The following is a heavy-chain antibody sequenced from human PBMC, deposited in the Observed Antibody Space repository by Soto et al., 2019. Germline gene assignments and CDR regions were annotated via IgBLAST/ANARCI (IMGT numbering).Heavy chain of an antibody. CDR1: GGTFSTYA. J-gene: IGHJ6*02. CDR2: VIPIFGTP. Sequence: QVQLVQSGAEVKKPGSSVKVSCKAPGGTFSTYAISWVRQAPGQGLEWMGGVIPIFGTPKYAQKFQGRVTITADESTNTGYMEVRSLGSEDTAVYYCARSQGGNSSLDIYYYYYYGMDVWGQGTTVTVSS. CDR3: ARSQGGNSSLDIYYYYYYGMDV. D-gene: IGHD6-19*01. V-gene: IGHV1-69*01.